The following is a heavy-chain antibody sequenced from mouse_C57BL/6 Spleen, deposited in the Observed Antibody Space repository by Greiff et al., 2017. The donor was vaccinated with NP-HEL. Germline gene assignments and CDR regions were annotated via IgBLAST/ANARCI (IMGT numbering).Heavy chain of an antibody. CDR1: GYAFSSYW. CDR2: IYPGDGDT. D-gene: IGHD1-1*01. J-gene: IGHJ2*01. Sequence: VQLVESGAELVKPGASVKISCKASGYAFSSYWMNWVKQRPGKGLEWIGQIYPGDGDTNYIGKFKGKATLTADKSSSTASMQLSILTSEDSAVYFCARSDYYGIPYYFDYWGQGTTLTVSS. V-gene: IGHV1-80*01. CDR3: ARSDYYGIPYYFDY.